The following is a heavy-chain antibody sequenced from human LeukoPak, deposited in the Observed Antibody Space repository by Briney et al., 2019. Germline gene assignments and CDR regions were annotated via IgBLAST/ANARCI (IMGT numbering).Heavy chain of an antibody. CDR2: IYYSGST. D-gene: IGHD3-10*01. V-gene: IGHV4-59*08. CDR3: ARQVKTYYGSGSFDY. CDR1: GGSISSYY. J-gene: IGHJ4*02. Sequence: SETLSRTCTVSGGSISSYYWSWIRQPPGKGLEWIGYIYYSGSTNYSPSLKSRVTISVDTSKNQFSLKLSSVTAADTAVYYCARQVKTYYGSGSFDYWGQGTLVTVSS.